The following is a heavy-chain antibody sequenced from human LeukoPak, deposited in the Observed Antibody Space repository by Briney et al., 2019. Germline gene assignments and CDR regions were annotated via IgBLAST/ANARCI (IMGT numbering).Heavy chain of an antibody. J-gene: IGHJ5*02. V-gene: IGHV1-69*01. CDR1: GGTFSSYA. CDR3: ARSPSPIVVVPAAIWWFDP. D-gene: IGHD2-2*01. CDR2: IIPIFGTA. Sequence: GASVKVSCKASGGTFSSYAISWVRQAPGQGLEWMGGIIPIFGTANYAQKFQGRVTITADESTSTANMELSSLRSEDTAVYYCARSPSPIVVVPAAIWWFDPWGQGTLVTVSS.